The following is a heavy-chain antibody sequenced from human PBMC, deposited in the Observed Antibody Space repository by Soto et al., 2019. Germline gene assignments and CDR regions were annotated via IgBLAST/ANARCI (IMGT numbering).Heavy chain of an antibody. Sequence: SETLSLTCTVSGGSVSSGSYYWSWIRQPPGKGLEWIGYIYYSGSTNYNPSLKSRVTISVDTSKNQFSLKLSPVTAADTAVYYCARVPDYDCWSGYHLYFDYWGQGTLVTVSS. CDR3: ARVPDYDCWSGYHLYFDY. CDR1: GGSVSSGSYY. J-gene: IGHJ4*02. CDR2: IYYSGST. V-gene: IGHV4-61*01. D-gene: IGHD3-3*01.